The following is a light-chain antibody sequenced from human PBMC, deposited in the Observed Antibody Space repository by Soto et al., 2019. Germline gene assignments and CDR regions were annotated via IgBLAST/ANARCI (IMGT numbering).Light chain of an antibody. J-gene: IGLJ1*01. Sequence: QSALTQPASVSGSPGQSITISCTGTSTEVGGYNYVSWYQQHPGKAPKLMIYEVSNRPSGVSNRFSGSKSGNTASLTISGLQAEDEADYYCSSYTSSSHRYVFGTGTKLTVL. CDR1: STEVGGYNY. CDR2: EVS. CDR3: SSYTSSSHRYV. V-gene: IGLV2-14*01.